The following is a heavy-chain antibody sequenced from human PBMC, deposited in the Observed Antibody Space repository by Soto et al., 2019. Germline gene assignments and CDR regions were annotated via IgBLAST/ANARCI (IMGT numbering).Heavy chain of an antibody. CDR3: ARARYYYDSSAEY. CDR1: GYTFTGYY. CDR2: INPNSGGT. Sequence: ASVKVSCTASGYTFTGYYMPWVRQAPGQGLEWMGWINPNSGGTNYAQKFQGRVTMTRDTSISTAYMELSRLRSDDTAVYYCARARYYYDSSAEYWGKETLVSTSS. J-gene: IGHJ4*02. V-gene: IGHV1-2*02. D-gene: IGHD3-22*01.